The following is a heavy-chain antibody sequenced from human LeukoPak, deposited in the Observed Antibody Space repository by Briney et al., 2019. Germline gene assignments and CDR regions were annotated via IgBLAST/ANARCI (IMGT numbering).Heavy chain of an antibody. CDR3: ARDYWRSIDH. Sequence: PGGSLRLSCVVSGLTFSNYWMIWVRQAPGKGLESVAIVNEDGSAKYYLDSAKGRFTISRDNARNSLYLEMNSLRAEDTAVYYCARDYWRSIDHWGQGTLVTVSS. J-gene: IGHJ4*02. V-gene: IGHV3-7*01. D-gene: IGHD1-1*01. CDR1: GLTFSNYW. CDR2: VNEDGSAK.